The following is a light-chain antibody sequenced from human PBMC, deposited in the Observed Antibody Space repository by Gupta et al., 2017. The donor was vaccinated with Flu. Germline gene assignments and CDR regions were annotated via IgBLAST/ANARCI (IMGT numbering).Light chain of an antibody. CDR2: EVW. CDR1: SSEGGRYNF. CDR3: CAYAGNSLV. J-gene: IGLJ2*01. Sequence: SITISCTGTSSEGGRYNFVSWYQQHPGKAPKVLIYEVWKRPSGVANRFSGSKSGNTAALTISGRQAEDEDDYYCCAYAGNSLVFGGGTKLTVL. V-gene: IGLV2-23*02.